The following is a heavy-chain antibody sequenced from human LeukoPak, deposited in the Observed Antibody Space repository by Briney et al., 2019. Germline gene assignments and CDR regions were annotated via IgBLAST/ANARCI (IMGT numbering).Heavy chain of an antibody. CDR1: VFTFSTYT. CDR3: ARDRTTVTTFDY. V-gene: IGHV3-21*01. J-gene: IGHJ4*02. D-gene: IGHD4-17*01. Sequence: GGSLRLSCAASVFTFSTYTMNWVRQAPGKGLEWVSSISSSSSYIYYADSVKGRFTISRDNAKNSLYLQMNTLRAEDTAVYYCARDRTTVTTFDYWGQGTLVTVSS. CDR2: ISSSSSYI.